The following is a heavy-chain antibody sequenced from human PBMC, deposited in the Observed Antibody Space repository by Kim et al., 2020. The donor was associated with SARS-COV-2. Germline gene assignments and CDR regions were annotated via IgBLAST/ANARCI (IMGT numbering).Heavy chain of an antibody. V-gene: IGHV4-61*02. CDR3: ARDRGSPDYYDSSGIPRSDGMDV. CDR1: GGSISSGSYY. D-gene: IGHD3-22*01. J-gene: IGHJ6*02. CDR2: IYTSGST. Sequence: SETLSLTCTVSGGSISSGSYYWSWIRQPAGKGLEWIGRIYTSGSTNYNPSLKSRVTISVDTSKNQFSLKLSSVTAADTAVYYCARDRGSPDYYDSSGIPRSDGMDVWGQGTTVTVSS.